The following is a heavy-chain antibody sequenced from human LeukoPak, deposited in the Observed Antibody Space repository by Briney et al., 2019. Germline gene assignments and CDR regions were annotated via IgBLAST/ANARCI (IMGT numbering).Heavy chain of an antibody. D-gene: IGHD2-2*01. V-gene: IGHV3-23*01. CDR3: VKFRGQLLSSYYFDY. CDR2: ISGSGGTT. CDR1: GLTFSTYA. J-gene: IGHJ4*02. Sequence: GGSLRLSCVASGLTFSTYAMNWVRQSPGKGLQWVSSISGSGGTTYIADSVKGRFTISRDNSKNTLYLQMNSLRGEDTAVYYCVKFRGQLLSSYYFDYWGQGTLVTVSS.